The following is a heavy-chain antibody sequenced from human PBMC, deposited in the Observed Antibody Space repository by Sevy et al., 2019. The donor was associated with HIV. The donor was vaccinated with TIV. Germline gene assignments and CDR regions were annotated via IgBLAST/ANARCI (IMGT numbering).Heavy chain of an antibody. Sequence: GGSLRLSCAASGFTFSSYAMSWVRQAPGKGLEWVSAISGSGGSTYYAHSVKGRFTISRDNSKNTLYLQMNSLRAEDTAVYYCAKDAVTFGRVIVKGDAFDIWGQGTMVTVSS. CDR3: AKDAVTFGRVIVKGDAFDI. CDR1: GFTFSSYA. J-gene: IGHJ3*02. D-gene: IGHD3-16*02. V-gene: IGHV3-23*01. CDR2: ISGSGGST.